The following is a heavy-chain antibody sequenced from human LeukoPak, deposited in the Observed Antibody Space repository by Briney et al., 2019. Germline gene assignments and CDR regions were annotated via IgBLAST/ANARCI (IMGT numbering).Heavy chain of an antibody. CDR3: ARVGPTTVVTPVLFDY. CDR2: ISSSSSYI. J-gene: IGHJ4*02. V-gene: IGHV3-21*01. Sequence: GGSLRLSCAASGFTFSSYSMNWVRQAPGKGLEWVSSISSSSSYIYYADSVKGRFTISRDNAKNSLYLQMNGLRAEDTAVYYCARVGPTTVVTPVLFDYWGQGTLVTVSS. CDR1: GFTFSSYS. D-gene: IGHD4-23*01.